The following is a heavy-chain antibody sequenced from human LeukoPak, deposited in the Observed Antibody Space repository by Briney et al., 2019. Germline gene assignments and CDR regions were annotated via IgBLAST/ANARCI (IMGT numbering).Heavy chain of an antibody. J-gene: IGHJ5*02. CDR2: IYYSGST. Sequence: PSQTLSLTCTVSGGSISSGGYYWSWIRQHPGKGLEWNGYIYYSGSTYYNPSLKSRVTISVDTSKNQFSLKLSSVTAADTAVYYCARADCGGDCYGGNNWFDPWGQGTLVTVSS. V-gene: IGHV4-31*03. D-gene: IGHD2-21*02. CDR1: GGSISSGGYY. CDR3: ARADCGGDCYGGNNWFDP.